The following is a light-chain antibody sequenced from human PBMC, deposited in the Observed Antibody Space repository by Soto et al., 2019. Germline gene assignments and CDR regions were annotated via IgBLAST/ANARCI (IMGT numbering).Light chain of an antibody. J-gene: IGKJ1*01. CDR1: QSISSG. CDR3: QQYNSYST. V-gene: IGKV1-5*03. CDR2: TAS. Sequence: DIQMTQSPSTLSASVGDRVTITCRASQSISSGLAWYQQKPGKAPKLLIYTASSLESGVPSRFSGSGSGTEYTLTISNLQPDYSATYYCQQYNSYSTFGQGTKVDIK.